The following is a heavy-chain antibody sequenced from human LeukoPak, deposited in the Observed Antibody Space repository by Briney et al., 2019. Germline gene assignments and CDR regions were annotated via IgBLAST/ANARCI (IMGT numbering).Heavy chain of an antibody. J-gene: IGHJ3*02. V-gene: IGHV1-18*01. CDR1: GYTFTSYG. Sequence: ASVKVSCKASGYTFTSYGISWVRQAPGQGLEWMGWISAYNGNTNYAQKLQGRVTMTTDTSTSTAYMELRSLRSDDTAVYYCARASYYYDSSGYLDAFDIWGQGTMVTVSS. CDR3: ARASYYYDSSGYLDAFDI. D-gene: IGHD3-22*01. CDR2: ISAYNGNT.